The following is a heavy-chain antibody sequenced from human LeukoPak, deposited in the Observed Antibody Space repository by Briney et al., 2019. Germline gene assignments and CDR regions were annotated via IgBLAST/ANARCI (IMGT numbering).Heavy chain of an antibody. CDR2: IDPDGSTT. J-gene: IGHJ6*02. CDR3: TRVQAGRAGLMDV. V-gene: IGHV3-74*01. Sequence: GGSLRLSCAASGFTLSSYWMHWVRQAPGEGLVWVSRIDPDGSTTNYADSVKGRFTTSRDNAKNTLHLQMNSLRAEDTALYYCTRVQAGRAGLMDVWGRGTTVTVSS. D-gene: IGHD6-13*01. CDR1: GFTLSSYW.